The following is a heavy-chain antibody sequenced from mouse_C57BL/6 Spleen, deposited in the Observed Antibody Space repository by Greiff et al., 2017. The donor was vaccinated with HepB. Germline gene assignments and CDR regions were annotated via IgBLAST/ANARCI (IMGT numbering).Heavy chain of an antibody. J-gene: IGHJ2*01. CDR2: IDPENGDT. CDR3: TTGGGTTVVAHFDY. Sequence: EVQLQQSGAELVRPGASVKLSCTASGFNIKDDYMHWVKQRPEQGLEWIGWIDPENGDTEYASKFQGKATITADTSSNTAYLQLSSLTSEDTAVYYCTTGGGTTVVAHFDYWGQGTTLTVSS. D-gene: IGHD1-1*01. CDR1: GFNIKDDY. V-gene: IGHV14-4*01.